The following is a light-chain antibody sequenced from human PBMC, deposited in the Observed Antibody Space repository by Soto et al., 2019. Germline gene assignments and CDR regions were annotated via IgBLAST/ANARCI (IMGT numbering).Light chain of an antibody. Sequence: EIVLTQAPCTLSWSPGAMATLSCRASYTISSSYLAWYQQKPCQAPRLLMYGIFRRATGIPSRFSGSGSGTDFTLTISSLQPEDLATYYCQQGYITPVTFGQGTKVDIK. CDR1: YTISSSY. J-gene: IGKJ1*01. V-gene: IGKV3-20*01. CDR3: QQGYITPVT. CDR2: GIF.